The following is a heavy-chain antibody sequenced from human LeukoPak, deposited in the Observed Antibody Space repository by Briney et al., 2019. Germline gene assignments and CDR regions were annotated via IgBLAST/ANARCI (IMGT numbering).Heavy chain of an antibody. V-gene: IGHV5-51*01. CDR1: GYRFTNYW. D-gene: IGHD3-10*01. CDR3: SKLDGLGSVFGY. J-gene: IGHJ4*02. CDR2: NYTGDSDN. Sequence: GESLKISCKGSGYRFTNYWIGWVRQMPGKGLEWMGINYTGDSDNRYKPSLQGQVTISTDKSNNTAYLQWSSLKAADTAMYYCSKLDGLGSVFGYWGQGKLITVSS.